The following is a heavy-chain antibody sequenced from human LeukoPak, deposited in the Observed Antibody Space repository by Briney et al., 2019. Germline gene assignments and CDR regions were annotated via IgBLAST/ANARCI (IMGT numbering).Heavy chain of an antibody. CDR2: ISYDGSNK. CDR3: AGSPIRVPAWL. Sequence: GGSLRLSCAASGFTFSSYAMHWVRQAPGKGLEWVAVISYDGSNKYYADSVKGRFTISRDNSKNTLYLQMNSLRAEDTAVYYCAGSPIRVPAWLWGQGTLVTVSS. V-gene: IGHV3-30*14. J-gene: IGHJ4*02. D-gene: IGHD3-10*01. CDR1: GFTFSSYA.